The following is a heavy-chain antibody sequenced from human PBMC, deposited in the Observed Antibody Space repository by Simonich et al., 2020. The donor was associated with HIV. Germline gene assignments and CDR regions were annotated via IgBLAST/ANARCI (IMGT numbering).Heavy chain of an antibody. CDR1: GYTFTYSF. CDR3: ATKADFYYDNSGLVR. V-gene: IGHV1-69-2*01. J-gene: IGHJ4*01. CDR2: VNPEKGET. Sequence: EVQLVQSGAEVKKPGATVKISCTVSGYTFTYSFIHWMQQAPGKGPGWIGPVNPEKGETIDAENFQYRVTRTADTSTDTAYMELSSLRSEDTAIYYCATKADFYYDNSGLVRWGHGTLVTVSS. D-gene: IGHD3-22*01.